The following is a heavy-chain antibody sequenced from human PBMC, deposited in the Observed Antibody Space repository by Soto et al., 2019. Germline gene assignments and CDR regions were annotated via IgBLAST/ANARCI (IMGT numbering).Heavy chain of an antibody. CDR2: ISSSSSYI. J-gene: IGHJ4*02. D-gene: IGHD5-18*01. V-gene: IGHV3-21*01. Sequence: GGSLRLSCAASGFTFSSYAMSWVRQAPGKGLEWVSSISSSSSYIYYADSVKGRFTISRDNAKNSLYLQMNSLRAEYMAVFYCARDQPGYSYGYGLGYWGQGTLVTVSS. CDR3: ARDQPGYSYGYGLGY. CDR1: GFTFSSYA.